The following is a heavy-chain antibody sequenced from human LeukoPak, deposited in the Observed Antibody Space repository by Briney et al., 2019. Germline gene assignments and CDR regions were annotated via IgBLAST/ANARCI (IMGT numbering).Heavy chain of an antibody. CDR1: GGSISSSSYY. D-gene: IGHD3-16*01. V-gene: IGHV4-39*07. CDR2: IYYSGST. CDR3: ARVVDFALITYWFDS. J-gene: IGHJ5*01. Sequence: PSETLSLTCTVSGGSISSSSYYWGWIRQPPGKGLEWIGSIYYSGSTYYNPSLKSRVTISVDTSKNQFSLKLSSVTAADTAVYYCARVVDFALITYWFDSWGQGTLVTVSS.